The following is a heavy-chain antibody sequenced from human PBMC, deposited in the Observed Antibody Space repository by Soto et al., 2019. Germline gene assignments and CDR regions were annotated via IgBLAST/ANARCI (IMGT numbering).Heavy chain of an antibody. CDR1: GGTFSSYA. Sequence: QVQLVQSGAEVKKPGSSVKVSCKASGGTFSSYAISWVRQAPGQGLEWMGGIIPIFGTANYAQKFQGRVTITAADSTSTAYMELSSLRAEDTAVDYCAREVGLQEMATTFDYWGQGTLVTVSS. CDR2: IIPIFGTA. D-gene: IGHD5-12*01. CDR3: AREVGLQEMATTFDY. V-gene: IGHV1-69*12. J-gene: IGHJ4*02.